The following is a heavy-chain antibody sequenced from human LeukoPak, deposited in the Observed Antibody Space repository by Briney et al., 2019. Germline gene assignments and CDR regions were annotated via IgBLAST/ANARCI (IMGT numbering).Heavy chain of an antibody. Sequence: PGGSLRLSCAVSGFTFSDYYMTWIRQAPGKGLEWVSYISSSGSTIFYADSVKGRFTISRDNAKNSLYLQMNSLRPDDTALYFCASGIRERGFDYWGQGTLVTVSS. J-gene: IGHJ4*02. CDR3: ASGIRERGFDY. V-gene: IGHV3-11*04. CDR1: GFTFSDYY. CDR2: ISSSGSTI. D-gene: IGHD1-1*01.